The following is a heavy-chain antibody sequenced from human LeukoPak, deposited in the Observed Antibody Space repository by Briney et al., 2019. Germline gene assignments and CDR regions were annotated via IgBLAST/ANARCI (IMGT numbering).Heavy chain of an antibody. V-gene: IGHV1-69*01. D-gene: IGHD3-22*01. J-gene: IGHJ4*02. CDR2: IIPIFGTA. Sequence: SVKVSCKASGGTFSSYAISWVRQAPGQGLEWMGGIIPIFGTANYAQKLQGRVTITADESTSTAYTELSSLRSEDTAVYYCASYVYYDSSGYYLYYFDYWGQGTLVTVSS. CDR3: ASYVYYDSSGYYLYYFDY. CDR1: GGTFSSYA.